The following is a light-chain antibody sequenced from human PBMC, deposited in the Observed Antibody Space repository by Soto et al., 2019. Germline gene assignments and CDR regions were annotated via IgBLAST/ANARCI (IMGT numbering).Light chain of an antibody. CDR3: QQYNNRRT. Sequence: EIVMTQSPATLSVSPGERATLSCRASQSVSSNLAWYQQKPGQAPRLLIYGASTRATGIPARFSGSGSGTEFTLTISSLQSEDCAVYYCQQYNNRRTFGQGTKVAIK. CDR2: GAS. CDR1: QSVSSN. J-gene: IGKJ1*01. V-gene: IGKV3-15*01.